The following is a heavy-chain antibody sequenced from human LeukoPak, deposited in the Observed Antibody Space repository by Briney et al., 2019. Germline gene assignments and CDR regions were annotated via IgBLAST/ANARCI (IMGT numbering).Heavy chain of an antibody. J-gene: IGHJ4*02. CDR2: ISISSNYI. CDR3: ARDPSMVRGENTPYFDY. CDR1: GFTFSRYS. Sequence: GGSLRLSCAASGFTFSRYSMNWVRQAPGKGLEWVSSISISSNYIYYPDSLKGRFTISRDNAKNSLYLQMNSLRAEDTAVYYCARDPSMVRGENTPYFDYWGQGTLVTVSS. V-gene: IGHV3-21*01. D-gene: IGHD3-10*01.